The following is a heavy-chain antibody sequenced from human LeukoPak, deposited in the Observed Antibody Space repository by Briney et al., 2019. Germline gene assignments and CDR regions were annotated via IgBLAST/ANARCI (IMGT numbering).Heavy chain of an antibody. J-gene: IGHJ4*02. D-gene: IGHD3-22*01. Sequence: PGGSLRLSCAASGFTSRRYAMSWVRQAPGKGLEWVSSIGGGAGDAYYGDSVKGRFTISRDDSKNTMYLQMNSLRAEDTAVYYCATRDMDYYYDSSGLFDHWGQGTVVTVSP. CDR2: IGGGAGDA. V-gene: IGHV3-23*01. CDR3: ATRDMDYYYDSSGLFDH. CDR1: GFTSRRYA.